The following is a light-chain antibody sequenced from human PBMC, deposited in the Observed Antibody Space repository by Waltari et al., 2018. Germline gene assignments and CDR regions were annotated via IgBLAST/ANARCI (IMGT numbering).Light chain of an antibody. CDR2: GKD. Sequence: SSELTQDPAVSVALGQTVRITCQGDSLRTSYASWYQLKPGQAPVLVIYGKDKRPSGIPDRISGYSSGATSSLTITGAQAEDEADYYCSSRNGRANQVEFAGGTKVTVL. CDR1: SLRTSY. CDR3: SSRNGRANQVE. J-gene: IGLJ3*02. V-gene: IGLV3-19*01.